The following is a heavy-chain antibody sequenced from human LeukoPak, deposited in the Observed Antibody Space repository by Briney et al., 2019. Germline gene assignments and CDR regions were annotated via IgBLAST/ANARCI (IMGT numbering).Heavy chain of an antibody. CDR3: ATRLGRYSSGWYYPHYYYMDV. D-gene: IGHD6-19*01. V-gene: IGHV1-46*01. J-gene: IGHJ6*03. CDR2: INPSGGST. Sequence: EASVKVSCKASGYTFTSYYMHWVRQAPGQGLEWMGIINPSGGSTSYAQKFQGRVTMTEDTSTDTAYMELSSLRSEDTAVYYCATRLGRYSSGWYYPHYYYMDVWGKGTTVTVSS. CDR1: GYTFTSYY.